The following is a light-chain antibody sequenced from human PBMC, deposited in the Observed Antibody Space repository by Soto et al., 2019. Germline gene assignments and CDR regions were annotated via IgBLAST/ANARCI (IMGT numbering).Light chain of an antibody. CDR3: CSYAGGYTHV. CDR1: SSDVGGYNY. Sequence: QSALTQPPSASGSPGQSVTISCTGTSSDVGGYNYVSWYQQHPGKAPKLMIYDVSRRPSGVPDRFSGSKSGNTASLTVSGLQAEDEADYYCCSYAGGYTHVFGTGTKVTVL. CDR2: DVS. J-gene: IGLJ1*01. V-gene: IGLV2-8*01.